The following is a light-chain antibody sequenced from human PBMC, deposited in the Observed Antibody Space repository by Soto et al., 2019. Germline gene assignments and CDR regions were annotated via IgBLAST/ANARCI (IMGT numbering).Light chain of an antibody. Sequence: DIVMTQSPDSLAVSLGERATINCKSSQSVLYSCNNKNYLAWYQQKPGQPPKLLIYWASTRESGVPDRFSGSGSGTDFTLTISSLQAEDVAVYYCQQYYSTLSYTFGQGTKLEIK. CDR2: WAS. V-gene: IGKV4-1*01. CDR3: QQYYSTLSYT. CDR1: QSVLYSCNNKNY. J-gene: IGKJ2*01.